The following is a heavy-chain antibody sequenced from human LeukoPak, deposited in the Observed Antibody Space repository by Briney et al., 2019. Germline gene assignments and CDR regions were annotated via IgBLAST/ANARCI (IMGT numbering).Heavy chain of an antibody. CDR3: ARSGYCSGGSCLNWFDP. J-gene: IGHJ5*02. V-gene: IGHV3-21*01. CDR2: TSSSGDYV. D-gene: IGHD2-15*01. Sequence: PGGSLRLSCAASGFTFSSYGMHWVRQAPGMGLEWVSSTSSSGDYVYYADSVKGRFTISRDNAKNSLYLQMNSLRAEDTAVYYCARSGYCSGGSCLNWFDPWGQGTLVTVSS. CDR1: GFTFSSYG.